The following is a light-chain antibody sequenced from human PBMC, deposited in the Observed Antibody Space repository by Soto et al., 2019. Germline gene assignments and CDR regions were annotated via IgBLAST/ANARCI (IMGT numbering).Light chain of an antibody. Sequence: DIVMTQSPDSLAVSLGERATINCKSSQSVLDRSNNKNYLAWYQQKPGQPPKLLISWASTRESGVPDRFSGSGSGTDFTLTISSLQAEDVAIYSCQQYYDSPFTFGPGTKVDIK. V-gene: IGKV4-1*01. CDR1: QSVLDRSNNKNY. CDR3: QQYYDSPFT. CDR2: WAS. J-gene: IGKJ3*01.